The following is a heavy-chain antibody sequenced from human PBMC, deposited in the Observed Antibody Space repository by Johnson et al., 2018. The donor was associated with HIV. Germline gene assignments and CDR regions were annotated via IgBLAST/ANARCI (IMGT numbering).Heavy chain of an antibody. Sequence: VQLVESGGGVVQPGGSLRLSCAASGFTFSSYAMHWVRQAPGKGLEWVAVISYDGSNKYYADSVKGRFTISRDNSKNTLYLQMNSLRAEDTAVYYCARELRGYSYALRGDAFDIWGQGTMVTVSS. CDR3: ARELRGYSYALRGDAFDI. CDR1: GFTFSSYA. J-gene: IGHJ3*02. CDR2: ISYDGSNK. D-gene: IGHD5-18*01. V-gene: IGHV3-30-3*01.